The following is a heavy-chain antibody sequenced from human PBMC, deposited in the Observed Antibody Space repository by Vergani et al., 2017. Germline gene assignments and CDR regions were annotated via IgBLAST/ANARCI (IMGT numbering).Heavy chain of an antibody. D-gene: IGHD2-15*01. V-gene: IGHV5-51*01. CDR3: ARHRGWGLVVVAATPWYYYYGMDV. Sequence: EVQLVQSGAEVKKPGESLKISCKGSGYSFTRYWIGWVRQMPGKGLEWMGIIYPGDSDTRCSPSFQGQVTISADKSISTAYLQWSSLKASDTAMYYCARHRGWGLVVVAATPWYYYYGMDVWGQGTTVTVSS. CDR2: IYPGDSDT. J-gene: IGHJ6*02. CDR1: GYSFTRYW.